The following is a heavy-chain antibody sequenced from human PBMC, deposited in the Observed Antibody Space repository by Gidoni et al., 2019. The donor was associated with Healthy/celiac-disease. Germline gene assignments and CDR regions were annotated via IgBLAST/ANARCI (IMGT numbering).Heavy chain of an antibody. D-gene: IGHD1-26*01. Sequence: QVQLVESGGGVVQPGRSLRLSCAASGFTFSSYGMHWVRQAPGKGLEWVAVIWYNGSNKYYADSVKGRFTISRDNSKNTLYLQMTSLRAEDTAVYYCARGSGSYYPFYMDVWGKGTTVTVSS. V-gene: IGHV3-33*01. CDR2: IWYNGSNK. J-gene: IGHJ6*03. CDR3: ARGSGSYYPFYMDV. CDR1: GFTFSSYG.